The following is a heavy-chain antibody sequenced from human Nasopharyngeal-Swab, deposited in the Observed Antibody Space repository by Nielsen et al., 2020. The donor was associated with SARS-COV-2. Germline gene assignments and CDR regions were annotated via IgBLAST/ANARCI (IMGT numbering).Heavy chain of an antibody. J-gene: IGHJ4*02. Sequence: GESLKISCAASGFTFTSYAMHWVRQAPGKGLEWVAAISYDGSSSYYADSVKGRFIISRDNSKNTLYLRMNSLRAEDTAVYYCARGNGSYYLYIWDNWGQGTLVTVSS. CDR2: ISYDGSSS. D-gene: IGHD1-26*01. CDR3: ARGNGSYYLYIWDN. V-gene: IGHV3-30*04. CDR1: GFTFTSYA.